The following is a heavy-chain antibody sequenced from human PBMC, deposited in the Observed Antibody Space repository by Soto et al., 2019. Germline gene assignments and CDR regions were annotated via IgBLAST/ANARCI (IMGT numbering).Heavy chain of an antibody. CDR2: IKQDGSEK. V-gene: IGHV3-7*01. CDR1: GFTCSNYW. J-gene: IGHJ4*01. Sequence: GGSLRLSCAASGFTCSNYWMSWVRQAPGKGLEWVANIKQDGSEKYYVDSVEGRFTLSRDNAKNSLHLQMNSLRAEDTAIYFCASVAYNHGWTFDYWGQGTLVTVSS. CDR3: ASVAYNHGWTFDY. D-gene: IGHD6-19*01.